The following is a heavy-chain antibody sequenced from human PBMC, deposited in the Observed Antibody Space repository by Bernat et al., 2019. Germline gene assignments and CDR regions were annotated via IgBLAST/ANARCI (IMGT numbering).Heavy chain of an antibody. Sequence: QLQLQESGPGLVKPSETLSLTCTVSGGSISSSSYYWGWIRQPPGKGLEWIGRIHYSGSTYYNPSLKSRVTISVDTSKTQFTRKLSSVTAADTAVYYCARRGTSGEAQKLVPGDAFDIWGQGTMVTVSS. D-gene: IGHD6-6*01. CDR3: ARRGTSGEAQKLVPGDAFDI. CDR2: IHYSGST. CDR1: GGSISSSSYY. V-gene: IGHV4-39*01. J-gene: IGHJ3*02.